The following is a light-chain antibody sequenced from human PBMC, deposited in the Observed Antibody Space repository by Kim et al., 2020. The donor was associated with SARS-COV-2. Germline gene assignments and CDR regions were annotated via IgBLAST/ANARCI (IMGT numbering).Light chain of an antibody. V-gene: IGKV1-39*01. Sequence: VCVGVTVTCHARQSKKLSEYLAWYQQKPGKAPKGLIYTASTLESGVSSRFRGSGSGAEFTLTITSLQPEDIATYYCQQSNSTPITFGQGTRLEIK. CDR1: KKLSEY. J-gene: IGKJ5*01. CDR2: TAS. CDR3: QQSNSTPIT.